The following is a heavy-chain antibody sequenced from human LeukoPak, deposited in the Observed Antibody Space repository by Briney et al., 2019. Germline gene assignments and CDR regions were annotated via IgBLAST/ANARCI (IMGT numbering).Heavy chain of an antibody. CDR1: GYTFTNYV. Sequence: GYTFTNYVVHCVRQAPGQRLEWMGWINAGNGNTKYSQKVQGRVTITRDTSASTAYMELSSLKSEDTAVYYCARGRVGYGWFDPWGQGTLVTVSS. V-gene: IGHV1-3*01. CDR2: INAGNGNT. J-gene: IGHJ5*02. CDR3: ARGRVGYGWFDP. D-gene: IGHD3-16*01.